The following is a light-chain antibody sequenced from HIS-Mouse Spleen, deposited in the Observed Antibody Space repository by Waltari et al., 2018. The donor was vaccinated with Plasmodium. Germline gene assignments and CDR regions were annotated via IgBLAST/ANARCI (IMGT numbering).Light chain of an antibody. CDR1: SSDLGSFNI. V-gene: IGLV2-23*01. CDR2: EGS. CDR3: CSYAGSSTVV. J-gene: IGLJ2*01. Sequence: QSALTHPAAVSGSPGQPITIPCTGTSSDLGSFNIASRYHQHPGKAPKLMMYEGSKRPSGVSNRFSGTKSGNTASLTISGLQAEDGADYYCCSYAGSSTVVFGGGTKLTVL.